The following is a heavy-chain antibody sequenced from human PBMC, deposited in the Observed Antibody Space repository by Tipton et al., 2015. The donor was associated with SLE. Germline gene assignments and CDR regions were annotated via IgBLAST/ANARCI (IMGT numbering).Heavy chain of an antibody. CDR3: AKAESLTSGGYYFDY. D-gene: IGHD1-14*01. J-gene: IGHJ4*02. Sequence: SLRLSCAASGFTFSSYAMSWVRQAPGKGLEWVSAISGSGGSTYYADSVKGRFTISRDNSKNTLYLQMNSLRAEDTAVYYCAKAESLTSGGYYFDYWGQGTLVTVSS. V-gene: IGHV3-23*01. CDR1: GFTFSSYA. CDR2: ISGSGGST.